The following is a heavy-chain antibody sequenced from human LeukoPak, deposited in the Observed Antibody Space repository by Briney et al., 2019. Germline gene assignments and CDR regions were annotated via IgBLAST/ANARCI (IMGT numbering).Heavy chain of an antibody. CDR1: GGSISSDY. CDR2: IYNSVRT. CDR3: VRDLVATIDHYYYGMDV. D-gene: IGHD5-12*01. V-gene: IGHV4-59*01. J-gene: IGHJ6*02. Sequence: SETLSLTCTVSGGSISSDYWSWIRQPPGKGLEWIGYIYNSVRTNYNPSLKSRVTISVDTSKNQLSLKLSSVTAADTAVYFCVRDLVATIDHYYYGMDVWGQGTTVTVSS.